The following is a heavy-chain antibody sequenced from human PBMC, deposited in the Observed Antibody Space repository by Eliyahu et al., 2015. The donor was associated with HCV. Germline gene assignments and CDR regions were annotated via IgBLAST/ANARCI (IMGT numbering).Heavy chain of an antibody. CDR3: ARDLSSGWYPDAFDI. D-gene: IGHD6-19*01. J-gene: IGHJ3*02. Sequence: EVQLVESGGGLVKPGGSLRLSCAASGFTFSSYSMNWVRQAPGKGLEWVSSISSSSSYIYYADSVKGRFTISRDNAKNSLYLQMNSLRAEDTAVYYCARDLSSGWYPDAFDIWGQGTMVTVSS. CDR2: ISSSSSYI. CDR1: GFTFSSYS. V-gene: IGHV3-21*01.